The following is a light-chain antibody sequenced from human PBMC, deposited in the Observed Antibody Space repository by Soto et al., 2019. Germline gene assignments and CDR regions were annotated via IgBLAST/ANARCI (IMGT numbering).Light chain of an antibody. J-gene: IGKJ1*01. CDR3: QQYGSSPRT. CDR2: GAS. V-gene: IGKV3-20*01. Sequence: EIVLTQSPGTLSLSPGERATLSCRASQSVSSSYLAWYQQKPGQAPRLLIYGASSRATGIPERFSGSGSGTDFTLTISRLEPEVFAVYYCQQYGSSPRTFGQGTKVEIK. CDR1: QSVSSSY.